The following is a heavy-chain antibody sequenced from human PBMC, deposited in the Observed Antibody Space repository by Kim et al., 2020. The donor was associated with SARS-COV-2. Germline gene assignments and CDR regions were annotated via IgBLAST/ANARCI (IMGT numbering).Heavy chain of an antibody. CDR3: ARGLGSLDDGDLFEY. D-gene: IGHD4-17*01. CDR2: ISYDGSNK. Sequence: GGSLRLSCAASGFTFSTYGMHWVRQAPGKGLEWVAVISYDGSNKYYADSVKGRFTISRDNSKNTLYLQMSSLRAEDTAVYHCARGLGSLDDGDLFEYWGQGTLDAVSS. V-gene: IGHV3-33*05. J-gene: IGHJ4*02. CDR1: GFTFSTYG.